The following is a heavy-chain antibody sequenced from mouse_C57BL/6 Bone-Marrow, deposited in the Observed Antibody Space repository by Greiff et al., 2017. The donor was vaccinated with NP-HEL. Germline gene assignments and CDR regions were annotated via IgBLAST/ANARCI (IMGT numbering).Heavy chain of an antibody. D-gene: IGHD1-1*01. Sequence: QVQLQQSGAELMKPGASVKLSCTATGYTFTGYWIEWVKQRPGHGLEWIGEILPGSGSTNYNEKFKDKATFTADTSSNTAYMKLSSLTTEDSAIYYCAREGNYYGSSPYFDYWGQGTTLTVSS. V-gene: IGHV1-9*01. CDR2: ILPGSGST. CDR3: AREGNYYGSSPYFDY. J-gene: IGHJ2*01. CDR1: GYTFTGYW.